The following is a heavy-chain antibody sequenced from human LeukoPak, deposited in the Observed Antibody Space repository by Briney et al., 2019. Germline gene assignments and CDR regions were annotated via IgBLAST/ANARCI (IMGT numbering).Heavy chain of an antibody. Sequence: GASVKVSCKASGYTFTGYYMHWVRQAPAQGLEWMGWINPNSGGTNYAQKFQGRVTMTRDTSISTAYMELSRLRSDDTAVYYCAREMERGYDWFDYWGQGTLVTVSS. J-gene: IGHJ4*02. CDR2: INPNSGGT. D-gene: IGHD5-12*01. V-gene: IGHV1-2*02. CDR1: GYTFTGYY. CDR3: AREMERGYDWFDY.